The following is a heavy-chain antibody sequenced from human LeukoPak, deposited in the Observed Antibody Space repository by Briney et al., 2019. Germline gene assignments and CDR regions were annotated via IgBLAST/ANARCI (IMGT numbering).Heavy chain of an antibody. CDR1: GYTFTGYY. Sequence: ASVKVSCKASGYTFTGYYMHWVRQAPGQGLEWMGWINPNSGGTNYAQKFQGRVTMTRDTSISTAYMELSRLRSYDTAVYYCARDLAIAVAGSDYWGQGTLVTVSS. D-gene: IGHD6-19*01. CDR2: INPNSGGT. CDR3: ARDLAIAVAGSDY. V-gene: IGHV1-2*02. J-gene: IGHJ4*02.